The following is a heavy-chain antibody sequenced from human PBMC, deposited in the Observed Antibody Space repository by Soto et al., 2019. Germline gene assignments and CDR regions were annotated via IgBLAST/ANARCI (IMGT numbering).Heavy chain of an antibody. CDR2: IIPVFGTG. Sequence: QVQLVQSGAEVKKAGSSVKVSCKVSGGTFSSYFINWVRQAPGQGLEWVGGIIPVFGTGSYAEKFQGRVIITADESTSTAYMELSRLRSDDTAVYYCARETPSAAAAYYYYGLDVWGQGTTVTVPS. CDR3: ARETPSAAAAYYYYGLDV. J-gene: IGHJ6*02. V-gene: IGHV1-69*01. D-gene: IGHD6-13*01. CDR1: GGTFSSYF.